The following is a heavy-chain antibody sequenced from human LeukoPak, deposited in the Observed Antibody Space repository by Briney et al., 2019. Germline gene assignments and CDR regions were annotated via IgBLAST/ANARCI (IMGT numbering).Heavy chain of an antibody. V-gene: IGHV3-23*01. CDR1: GFTFTSYD. D-gene: IGHD6-19*01. CDR2: INDSGGST. Sequence: GGSLRLSCAASGFTFTSYDMTWVRQAPGKGLEWVSGINDSGGSTYYADSVKGRFTISRDNSKNTLHLQMNSLRAEDTAVYYCAKGSRIIAVAADFDYWGQGTLVTVSS. CDR3: AKGSRIIAVAADFDY. J-gene: IGHJ4*02.